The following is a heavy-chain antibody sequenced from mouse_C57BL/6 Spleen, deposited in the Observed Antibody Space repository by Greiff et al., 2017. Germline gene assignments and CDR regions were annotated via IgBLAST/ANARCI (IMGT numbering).Heavy chain of an antibody. V-gene: IGHV1-61*01. CDR1: GYTFTSYW. CDR3: AREDYGSSYGFAY. J-gene: IGHJ3*01. D-gene: IGHD1-1*01. Sequence: QVQLQQSGAELVRPGSSVKLSCKASGYTFTSYWMDWVKQRPGQGLEWIGNIYPSDSETHYNQKFKDKATLTVDKSSSTAYMQLSSLTSEDSAVYYGAREDYGSSYGFAYWGQGTLVTVSA. CDR2: IYPSDSET.